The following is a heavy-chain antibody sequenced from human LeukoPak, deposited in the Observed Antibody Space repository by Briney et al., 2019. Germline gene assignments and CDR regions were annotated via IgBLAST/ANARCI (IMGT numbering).Heavy chain of an antibody. CDR3: AKGGRIAVAGTGGAFDI. CDR2: IWYDGSKK. Sequence: GGSLRLSCAASGFTFSNHGMHWVRQAPGKGPEWVALIWYDGSKKYYGDSVKGRFTISRDNSKNTLYLQMNSLRAEDTAVYYCAKGGRIAVAGTGGAFDIWGQGTMVTVSS. D-gene: IGHD6-19*01. J-gene: IGHJ3*02. V-gene: IGHV3-33*06. CDR1: GFTFSNHG.